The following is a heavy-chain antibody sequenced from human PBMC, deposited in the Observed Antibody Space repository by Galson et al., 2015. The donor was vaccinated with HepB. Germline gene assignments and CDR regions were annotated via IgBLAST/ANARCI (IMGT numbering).Heavy chain of an antibody. J-gene: IGHJ4*02. CDR3: ARATYYYDTSGYSQVDY. CDR2: IKQDGSEK. D-gene: IGHD3-22*01. Sequence: SLRLSCAASGFTFSHYRMSWVRQAPGKGLEWVANIKQDGSEKYYVDSVKGRFTISRDNTKNSLYLQMNSLRAEDTAVYYCARATYYYDTSGYSQVDYWGQGTLVTVSS. CDR1: GFTFSHYR. V-gene: IGHV3-7*03.